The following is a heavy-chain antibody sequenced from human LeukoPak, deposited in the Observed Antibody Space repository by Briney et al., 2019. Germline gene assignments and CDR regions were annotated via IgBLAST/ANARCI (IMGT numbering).Heavy chain of an antibody. CDR1: GFTFSSYW. D-gene: IGHD3-22*01. CDR2: IKQDGSEK. Sequence: GGSLRLSCAASGFTFSSYWMSWVRQAPGKGLEWVANIKQDGSEKYYVDSVKGRFTISRDNAKNSLYLQMNSLRAEDTAVYYCARDVRFYGSSGYDYWGQGTLVTVSS. J-gene: IGHJ4*02. V-gene: IGHV3-7*03. CDR3: ARDVRFYGSSGYDY.